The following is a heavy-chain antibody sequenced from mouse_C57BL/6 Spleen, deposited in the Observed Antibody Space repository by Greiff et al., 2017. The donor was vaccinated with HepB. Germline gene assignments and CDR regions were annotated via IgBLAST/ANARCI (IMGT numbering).Heavy chain of an antibody. Sequence: EVQLQESGGGLVKPGGSLKLSCAASGFTFSDYGMHWVRQAPEKGLEWVAYISSGSSTIYYADTVKGRFTISRDNAKNTLFLQMTSLRSEDTAMYYCARKEANWPYGYVDVWGTGTTVTVSS. D-gene: IGHD4-1*01. J-gene: IGHJ1*03. CDR1: GFTFSDYG. CDR2: ISSGSSTI. V-gene: IGHV5-17*01. CDR3: ARKEANWPYGYVDV.